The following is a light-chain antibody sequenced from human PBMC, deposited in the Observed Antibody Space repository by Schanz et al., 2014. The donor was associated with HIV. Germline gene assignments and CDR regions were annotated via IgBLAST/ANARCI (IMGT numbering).Light chain of an antibody. V-gene: IGKV3-20*01. J-gene: IGKJ1*01. CDR1: QSVSDN. Sequence: EIVLTQSPGTLSLSPGERATLSCRASQSVSDNLAWYQQKPGQAPRLLIYGASSRATDIPDRFSGSGSGTDFTLTISRLEPEDFAVYYCQQYGSSPRTFGQGTKVEIK. CDR2: GAS. CDR3: QQYGSSPRT.